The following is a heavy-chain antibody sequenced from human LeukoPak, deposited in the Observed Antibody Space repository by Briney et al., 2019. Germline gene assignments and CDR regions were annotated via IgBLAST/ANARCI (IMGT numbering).Heavy chain of an antibody. CDR3: ARAGYLTMTPGGYFDY. J-gene: IGHJ4*02. CDR1: GGTFSSYA. D-gene: IGHD6-13*01. V-gene: IGHV1-69*13. CDR2: IIPIFGTA. Sequence: SVKVSCKASGGTFSSYAISWVRQAPGQGLEWMGGIIPIFGTANYAQKFQGRVTITADESTSTAYMELSSPRSEDTAVYYCARAGYLTMTPGGYFDYWGQGTLVTVSS.